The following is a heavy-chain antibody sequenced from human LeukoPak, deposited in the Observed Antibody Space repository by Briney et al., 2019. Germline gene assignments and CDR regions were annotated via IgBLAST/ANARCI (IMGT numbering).Heavy chain of an antibody. D-gene: IGHD3-22*01. V-gene: IGHV1-69*13. CDR1: GGTFSSYA. CDR3: ARGGNMIVVATAFQH. Sequence: ASVKVSCKASGGTFSSYAISWVRQAPGQGLEWMGGIIPIFGTANYAQKFQGRVTITADESTSTAYMELSSLRSEDTAVYYCARGGNMIVVATAFQHWGQGTLVTVSS. J-gene: IGHJ1*01. CDR2: IIPIFGTA.